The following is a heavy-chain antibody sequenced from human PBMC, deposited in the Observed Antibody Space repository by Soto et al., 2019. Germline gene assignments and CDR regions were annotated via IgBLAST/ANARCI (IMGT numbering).Heavy chain of an antibody. CDR2: INPSGGST. CDR3: ASGHSSSWPRFDP. D-gene: IGHD6-13*01. CDR1: GYTFTSYY. V-gene: IGHV1-46*01. J-gene: IGHJ5*02. Sequence: ASVKVSCKASGYTFTSYYMHWVRQAPGQGLEWMGIINPSGGSTSYAQKFQGRVTMTTDTSTSTAYMELRSLRSDDTAVYYCASGHSSSWPRFDPWGQGTLVTVSS.